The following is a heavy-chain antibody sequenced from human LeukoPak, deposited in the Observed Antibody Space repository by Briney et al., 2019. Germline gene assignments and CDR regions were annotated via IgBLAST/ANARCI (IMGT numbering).Heavy chain of an antibody. V-gene: IGHV4-34*01. Sequence: SETLSLTCAVYGGSFSGYYWSWIRQPPGKGLEWVGEINHSGSTNYDPSLKSRVTISVDTSKNQFDLKLSSVTAADTAVYYCARKESESITMVRGGYYFDYWGQGTLVTVSS. CDR2: INHSGST. CDR1: GGSFSGYY. J-gene: IGHJ4*02. CDR3: ARKESESITMVRGGYYFDY. D-gene: IGHD3-10*01.